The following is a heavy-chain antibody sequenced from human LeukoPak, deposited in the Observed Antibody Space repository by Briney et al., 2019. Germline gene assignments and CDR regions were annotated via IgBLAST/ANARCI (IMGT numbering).Heavy chain of an antibody. V-gene: IGHV3-48*03. CDR1: GFTFSSYE. D-gene: IGHD2-2*01. J-gene: IGHJ6*02. CDR3: ARDLSYCTITSCPYCYYGMDV. CDR2: ISSSGGTI. Sequence: GGSLRLSCSASGFTFSSYEMNWVRQAPGKGLEGVSYISSSGGTICYADSVKGRFTISRDNAKNSLYLQMNSLRAEDTAVYYCARDLSYCTITSCPYCYYGMDVWGRGTTVTVSS.